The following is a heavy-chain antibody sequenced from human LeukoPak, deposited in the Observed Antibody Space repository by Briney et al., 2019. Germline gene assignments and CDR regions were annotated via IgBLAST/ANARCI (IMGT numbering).Heavy chain of an antibody. J-gene: IGHJ6*04. Sequence: SVKVSCKASGFTFTSSAVQWVRQARGQRLEWIGWIVVGSGNTNYAQKFQERVTVTRDMSTSTAYMELSSLRSEDTAVYYCAAGVVVAAPYYYGMDVWGKGTTVTVSS. D-gene: IGHD2-15*01. CDR1: GFTFTSSA. CDR3: AAGVVVAAPYYYGMDV. CDR2: IVVGSGNT. V-gene: IGHV1-58*01.